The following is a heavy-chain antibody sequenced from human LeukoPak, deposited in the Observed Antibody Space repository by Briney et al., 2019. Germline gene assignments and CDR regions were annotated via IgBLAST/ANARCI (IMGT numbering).Heavy chain of an antibody. CDR1: GYAFTSYY. D-gene: IGHD3-10*01. CDR2: INPSGGST. J-gene: IGHJ4*02. Sequence: ASVKVSCKASGYAFTSYYMHWVRQAPGQGLEWMGIINPSGGSTSYAQKFQGRVTMTRDTSTSTVYMELSSLRSDDTAGYYCARTMVRGVTPDYWGQGTLVTVSS. CDR3: ARTMVRGVTPDY. V-gene: IGHV1-46*01.